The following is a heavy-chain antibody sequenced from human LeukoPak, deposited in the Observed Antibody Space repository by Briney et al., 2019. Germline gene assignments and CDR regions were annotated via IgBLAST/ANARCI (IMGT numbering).Heavy chain of an antibody. V-gene: IGHV4-39*01. CDR3: ARQDFGSGILPGY. D-gene: IGHD3-10*01. J-gene: IGHJ4*02. CDR2: MYYSGST. Sequence: SETLSLTCTVFGGSISSSSYYWGWIRQPPGKGLEWIGSMYYSGSTYYNPSLKSRVTISVDTSKNQFSLKLSSVTAADTAVYYCARQDFGSGILPGYWGQGTLVTVSS. CDR1: GGSISSSSYY.